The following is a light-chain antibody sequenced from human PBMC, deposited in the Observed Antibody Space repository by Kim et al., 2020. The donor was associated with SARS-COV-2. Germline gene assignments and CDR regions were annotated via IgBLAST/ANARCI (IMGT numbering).Light chain of an antibody. V-gene: IGLV1-40*01. CDR1: SSNIGARYD. J-gene: IGLJ1*01. CDR2: GNS. Sequence: VTISCTGSSSNIGARYDVHWYQQLPGTAPQLPIYGNSNRPSGVPDRFSGSKSGTSASLAITGLQAEDEADYYCQSYDSSLSGSGVFGTGTKVTVL. CDR3: QSYDSSLSGSGV.